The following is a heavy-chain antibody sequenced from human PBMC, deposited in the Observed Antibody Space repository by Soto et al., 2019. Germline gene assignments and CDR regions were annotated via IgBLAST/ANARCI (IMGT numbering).Heavy chain of an antibody. CDR1: GFTFSSYA. D-gene: IGHD5-18*01. CDR3: AKPIQLWFAFDY. V-gene: IGHV3-23*01. Sequence: EVQLLESGGGLVQPGGSLRLSCAASGFTFSSYAMSWVRQAPGKGLEWVSAISGSGGSTYYADSVKGRFTISRDNSKNPLYLQMNSLRAEDTAVYYCAKPIQLWFAFDYWGQGTLVTVSS. J-gene: IGHJ4*02. CDR2: ISGSGGST.